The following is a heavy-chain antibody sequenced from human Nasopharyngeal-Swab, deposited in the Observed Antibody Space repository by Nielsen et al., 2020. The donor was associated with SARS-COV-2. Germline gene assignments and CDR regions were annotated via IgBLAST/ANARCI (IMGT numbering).Heavy chain of an antibody. D-gene: IGHD3-10*01. CDR2: ISSSSSSTI. J-gene: IGHJ6*02. CDR1: GFTVSSNY. V-gene: IGHV3-48*04. Sequence: GESLKISCAASGFTVSSNYMNWVRQAPGKGLEWVSYISSSSSSTIYYADSVKGRFTISRDNAKNSLYLQMNSLRAEDTAVYYCARGMWFRELSTTFYYYGMDVWGQGTTVTVSS. CDR3: ARGMWFRELSTTFYYYGMDV.